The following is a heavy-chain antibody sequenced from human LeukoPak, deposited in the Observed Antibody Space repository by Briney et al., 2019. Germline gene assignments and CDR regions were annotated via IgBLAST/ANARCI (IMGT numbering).Heavy chain of an antibody. V-gene: IGHV3-7*03. CDR2: IKQDGSEK. D-gene: IGHD6-13*01. J-gene: IGHJ6*03. CDR1: GFTFSSYW. Sequence: PGGSLRLSCAASGFTFSSYWMSWVRQAPGKGLEWVANIKQDGSEKYYVDSVKGRFTISRDNAKNSLYLQMNSLRAEDTALYYCARDCCGSSHFYYYYMDVWGKGTTVTVSS. CDR3: ARDCCGSSHFYYYYMDV.